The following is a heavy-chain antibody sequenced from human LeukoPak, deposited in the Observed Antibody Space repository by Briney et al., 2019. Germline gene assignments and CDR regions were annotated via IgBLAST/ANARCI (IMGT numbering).Heavy chain of an antibody. CDR2: IIPIFGTA. CDR3: ARGRITMVRGRRDYYYYMDV. D-gene: IGHD3-10*01. CDR1: GGTLSSYA. Sequence: ASVKVSCKASGGTLSSYAISWVRQAPGQGLEWMGGIIPIFGTANYAQKFQGRVTITTDESTSTAYMELSSLRSEDTAVYYCARGRITMVRGRRDYYYYMDVWGKGTTVTVSS. V-gene: IGHV1-69*05. J-gene: IGHJ6*03.